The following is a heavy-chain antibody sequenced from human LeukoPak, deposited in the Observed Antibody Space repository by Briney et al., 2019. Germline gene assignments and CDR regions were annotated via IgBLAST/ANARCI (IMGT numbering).Heavy chain of an antibody. CDR3: ARRIDGYNYNWFDP. CDR1: GGSISGSY. D-gene: IGHD5-24*01. J-gene: IGHJ5*02. CDR2: IFYIGTT. V-gene: IGHV4-59*08. Sequence: PSETLSLTCTVSGGSISGSYWSWIRRPPGKGLEWIGHIFYIGTTNYNPSLKSRVTISVDTSKNQFSLILSSVTAADTAVYYCARRIDGYNYNWFDPWGQGTLVTVSS.